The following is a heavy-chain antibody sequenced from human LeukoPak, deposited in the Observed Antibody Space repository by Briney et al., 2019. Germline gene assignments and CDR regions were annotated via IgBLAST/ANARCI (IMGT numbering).Heavy chain of an antibody. CDR2: IYYGGST. J-gene: IGHJ4*02. V-gene: IGHV4-30-4*01. CDR1: GGSISSGDYY. D-gene: IGHD3-10*01. Sequence: PSETLSLTCTVSGGSISSGDYYWSWIRQPPGKGLEWIGYIYYGGSTYYNPSLKSRVTISVDTSKNQFSLKLSSVTAADTAVYYCARHYGSGSYFGYWGQGTLVTVSS. CDR3: ARHYGSGSYFGY.